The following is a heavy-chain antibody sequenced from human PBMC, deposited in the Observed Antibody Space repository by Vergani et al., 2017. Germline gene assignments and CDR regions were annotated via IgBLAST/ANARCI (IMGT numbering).Heavy chain of an antibody. D-gene: IGHD2-2*01. J-gene: IGHJ6*03. CDR1: GFTFSNAW. Sequence: EVQLVESGGGLVKPGGSLRLSCAASGFTFSNAWMSWVRQAPGKGLEWVGRIKSKTDGGTTDYAAPVKGRFTISRDDSKNTLYLQMNSLKTEDTAVYYCTPGMGYCSSTSCQYYMDVWGKGTTVTVSS. V-gene: IGHV3-15*01. CDR2: IKSKTDGGTT. CDR3: TPGMGYCSSTSCQYYMDV.